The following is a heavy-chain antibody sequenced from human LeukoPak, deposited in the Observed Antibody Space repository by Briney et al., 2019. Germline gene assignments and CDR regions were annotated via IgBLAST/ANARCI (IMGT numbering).Heavy chain of an antibody. CDR1: GYTFASYG. CDR2: ISAYNGNT. Sequence: ASVKVSCKASGYTFASYGITWVRQAPGHRLEWMGWISAYNGNTNYAQKFQGRVTMTTDTSTSTAYMELRSLRSDDTAVYYCARSGPRSAVPDYWGQGTLVTVSS. D-gene: IGHD1-26*01. V-gene: IGHV1-18*01. J-gene: IGHJ4*02. CDR3: ARSGPRSAVPDY.